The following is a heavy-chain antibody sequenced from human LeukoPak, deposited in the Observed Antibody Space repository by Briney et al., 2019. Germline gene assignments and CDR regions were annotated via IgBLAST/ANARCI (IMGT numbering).Heavy chain of an antibody. D-gene: IGHD3-16*01. CDR3: ARVGDWSNYFGMDA. J-gene: IGHJ6*02. Sequence: GGSLRLSCAASGFTFSGHSMTWVRQTPGKGLEWVSVIFGNGVKTYYADSLKGRFTISRDNSKSTLYLQVNSLRADDTAVYYCARVGDWSNYFGMDAWGQGTTVSVSS. CDR1: GFTFSGHS. V-gene: IGHV3-23*01. CDR2: IFGNGVKT.